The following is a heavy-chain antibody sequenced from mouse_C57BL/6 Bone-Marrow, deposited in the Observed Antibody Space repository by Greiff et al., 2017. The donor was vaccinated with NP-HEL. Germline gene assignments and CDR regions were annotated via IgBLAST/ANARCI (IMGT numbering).Heavy chain of an antibody. Sequence: EVKLQESGGGLVQPGGSLKLSCAASGFTFSDYYMYWVRQTPEKRLEWVAYISNGGGSTYYPDTVKGRFTISRDNAKNTLYLQMSRLKSEDTAMYYCARHHYYGSSYPPYWYFDVWGTGTTVTVSS. V-gene: IGHV5-12*01. CDR3: ARHHYYGSSYPPYWYFDV. J-gene: IGHJ1*03. CDR1: GFTFSDYY. D-gene: IGHD1-1*01. CDR2: ISNGGGST.